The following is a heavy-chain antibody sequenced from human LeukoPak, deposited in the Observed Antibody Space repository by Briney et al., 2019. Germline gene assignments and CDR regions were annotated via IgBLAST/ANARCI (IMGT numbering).Heavy chain of an antibody. V-gene: IGHV3-48*02. Sequence: PGGSLRLSCAASGFSFSRYSMNWVRQAPGKGLEWVSYISSSGTTIYYADSVKGRFTISRDTAKNSRFLQMNSLRDEDTAVYYCMGTLFDVDVWGQGTTVTVSS. D-gene: IGHD3-10*02. CDR1: GFSFSRYS. J-gene: IGHJ6*02. CDR2: ISSSGTTI. CDR3: MGTLFDVDV.